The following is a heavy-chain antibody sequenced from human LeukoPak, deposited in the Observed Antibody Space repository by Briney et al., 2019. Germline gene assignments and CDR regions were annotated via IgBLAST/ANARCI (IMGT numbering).Heavy chain of an antibody. V-gene: IGHV3-30*02. CDR1: GFTFNSYG. CDR2: IRYDGGNK. CDR3: AKDYGTTGTGGAWLDP. J-gene: IGHJ5*02. Sequence: PGGSLRLSRVASGFTFNSYGMHWVRQAPGMGLQWVAFIRYDGGNKYYTDSVKGRFTISRDNSKNTLYLQMNSLRPEDAALYYCAKDYGTTGTGGAWLDPWGQGTLVTVSS. D-gene: IGHD1-1*01.